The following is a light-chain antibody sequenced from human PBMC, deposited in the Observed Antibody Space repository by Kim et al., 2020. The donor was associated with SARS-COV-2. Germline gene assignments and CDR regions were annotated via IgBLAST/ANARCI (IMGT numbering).Light chain of an antibody. V-gene: IGLV3-27*01. CDR3: YAAADNKAV. CDR2: NDS. J-gene: IGLJ3*02. CDR1: VMARKY. Sequence: SYELTQPSSVSVSPGQTARITCSGDVMARKYARWFQQKPGQAPVLVIYNDSERPSGIPERFSGSSSGTTVTLTISGAEVEDEADYYCYAAADNKAVFGGGTKLTVL.